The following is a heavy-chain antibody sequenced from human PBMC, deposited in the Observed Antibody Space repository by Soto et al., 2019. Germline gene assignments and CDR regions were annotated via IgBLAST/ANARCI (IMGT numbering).Heavy chain of an antibody. Sequence: ASVKVSCKASGGTFSSYAISWVRQAPGQGLEWMGGIIPIFGTANYAQKFQGRVTITADESTSTAYMELSSLRSEDTAVYYCARESPDYYDSSGYYDYWGQGTLVTVSS. D-gene: IGHD3-22*01. CDR1: GGTFSSYA. J-gene: IGHJ4*02. CDR3: ARESPDYYDSSGYYDY. CDR2: IIPIFGTA. V-gene: IGHV1-69*13.